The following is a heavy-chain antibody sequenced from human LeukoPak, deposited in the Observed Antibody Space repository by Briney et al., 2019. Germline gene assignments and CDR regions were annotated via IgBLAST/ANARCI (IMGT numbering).Heavy chain of an antibody. Sequence: GGSLRLSCAASGFTFSSYWMHWVRQAPGKGLVGVSRINDDGRSTSYADSVKGRFTISRDNAKNTLYLQMNSLRAEDTAVYYCARDRSGYSYGTYYYYMDVWGKGTTVTISS. CDR1: GFTFSSYW. D-gene: IGHD5-18*01. J-gene: IGHJ6*03. V-gene: IGHV3-74*01. CDR2: INDDGRST. CDR3: ARDRSGYSYGTYYYYMDV.